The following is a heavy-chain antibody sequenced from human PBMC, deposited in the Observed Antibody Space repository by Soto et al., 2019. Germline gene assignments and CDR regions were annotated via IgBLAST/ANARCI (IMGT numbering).Heavy chain of an antibody. J-gene: IGHJ6*01. CDR1: GGSISSYY. CDR3: ARERVVPANGYYYYGMDV. CDR2: IYYSGST. Sequence: SETLSLTCTVSGGSISSYYWSWIRQPPGKGLEWIGYIYYSGSTNYNPSLKSRVTISVDTSKNQFSLKLSSVTAADTAVYYCARERVVPANGYYYYGMDVWGQGTTVT. V-gene: IGHV4-59*01. D-gene: IGHD2-2*01.